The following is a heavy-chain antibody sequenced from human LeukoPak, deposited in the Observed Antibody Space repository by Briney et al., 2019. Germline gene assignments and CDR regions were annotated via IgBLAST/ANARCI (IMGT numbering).Heavy chain of an antibody. Sequence: GASVKVSCKASGGTFSSYAISWVRQAPGQGLEWMGGIIPIFGTANYAQKFQGRVTITADKSTSTAYMELSSLRSEDTAVYYCARPIEGFYSSSWYIWGQGTLVTVSS. CDR1: GGTFSSYA. V-gene: IGHV1-69*06. D-gene: IGHD6-13*01. CDR3: ARPIEGFYSSSWYI. CDR2: IIPIFGTA. J-gene: IGHJ4*02.